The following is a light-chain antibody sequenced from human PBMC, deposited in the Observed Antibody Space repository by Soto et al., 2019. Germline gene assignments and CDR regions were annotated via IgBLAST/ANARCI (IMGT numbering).Light chain of an antibody. CDR2: RNN. J-gene: IGLJ3*02. Sequence: QSVLTQPPSASGTPGQRVTISCSGSSSNIGSNYVYWYRQLPGTAPKLLIYRNNQRPSGVPDRFSGSKSGTSASLVISGLRSEDEADYYCAAWDDSLSGPVFGGGTKLTVL. CDR3: AAWDDSLSGPV. V-gene: IGLV1-47*01. CDR1: SSNIGSNY.